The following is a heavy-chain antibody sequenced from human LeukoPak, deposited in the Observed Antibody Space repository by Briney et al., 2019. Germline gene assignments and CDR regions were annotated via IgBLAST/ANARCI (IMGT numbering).Heavy chain of an antibody. CDR3: AKDPTSYCSSTSCYHDY. Sequence: GSLRLSCAASGFTFSSYAMSWVRQAPGKGLEWVSAISGSGGSTYYADSVKGRFTISRDNSKNTLYLQMNSLRAEDTAVYYCAKDPTSYCSSTSCYHDYWGQGTLVTVSS. CDR2: ISGSGGST. D-gene: IGHD2-2*01. CDR1: GFTFSSYA. V-gene: IGHV3-23*01. J-gene: IGHJ4*02.